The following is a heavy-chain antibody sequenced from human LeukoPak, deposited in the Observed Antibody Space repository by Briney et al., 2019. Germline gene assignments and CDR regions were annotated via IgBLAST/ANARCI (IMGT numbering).Heavy chain of an antibody. V-gene: IGHV4-59*01. CDR3: ARVRPGHYYGSSGTIDY. CDR2: IYYSGST. Sequence: SETLSLTCTVSGGSISSYYWSWIRQPPGKGLEWIGYIYYSGSTNYNPSLKSRVTISVDTSKNQSSLKLSSVTAADTAVYYCARVRPGHYYGSSGTIDYWGQGTLVTVSS. D-gene: IGHD3-22*01. CDR1: GGSISSYY. J-gene: IGHJ4*02.